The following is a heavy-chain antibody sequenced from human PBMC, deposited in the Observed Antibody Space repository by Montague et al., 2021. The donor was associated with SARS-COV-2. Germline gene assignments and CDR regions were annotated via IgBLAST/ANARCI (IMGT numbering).Heavy chain of an antibody. V-gene: IGHV4-39*01. J-gene: IGHJ4*02. CDR1: GGSISSSSYY. D-gene: IGHD4-23*01. Sequence: SETLSLTCTVSGGSISSSSYYWGWIRQPPGKGLEWIGSIYYSGSTYYTPSLRSRVTISVDTSKSQFSLKLSSVSAADTGVYYCARWDPQTLTMIGLRGKSASDYWSQGTLVTVSS. CDR2: IYYSGST. CDR3: ARWDPQTLTMIGLRGKSASDY.